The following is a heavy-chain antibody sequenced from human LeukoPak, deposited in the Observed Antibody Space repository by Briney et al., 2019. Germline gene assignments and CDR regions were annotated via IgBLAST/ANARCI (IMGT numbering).Heavy chain of an antibody. V-gene: IGHV3-9*03. J-gene: IGHJ4*02. D-gene: IGHD1-26*01. CDR1: GFTFYDYA. CDR2: ISWNSGSI. CDR3: AKAKGVGAFDY. Sequence: GGSLRLSCAASGFTFYDYAMHWVRQAPGKGLEWVSGISWNSGSIGYADSVKGRFTISRDNAKNSLYLQMNSLRAEDMALYYCAKAKGVGAFDYWGQGTLVTVSS.